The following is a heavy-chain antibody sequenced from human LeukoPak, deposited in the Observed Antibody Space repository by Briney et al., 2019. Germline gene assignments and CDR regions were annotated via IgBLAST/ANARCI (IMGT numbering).Heavy chain of an antibody. CDR1: GFTFSSYG. V-gene: IGHV3-74*01. D-gene: IGHD1-26*01. J-gene: IGHJ2*01. Sequence: PGRSLRLSCAASGFTFSSYGMHWVRQAPGKGLVWVSRIQTDGSSTVYADSVKGRFTISRDNARNTLYLQMNRLRAEDTAVYYCVRAAKGVGATSSDWYFELWGRGTLVTVSS. CDR3: VRAAKGVGATSSDWYFEL. CDR2: IQTDGSST.